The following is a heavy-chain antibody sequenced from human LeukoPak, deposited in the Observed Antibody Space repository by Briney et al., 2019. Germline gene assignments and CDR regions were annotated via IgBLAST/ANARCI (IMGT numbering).Heavy chain of an antibody. V-gene: IGHV4-39*07. J-gene: IGHJ4*02. CDR2: IYYSGST. CDR1: GGSISSSSYY. Sequence: PSETLSLTCTVSGGSISSSSYYWGWIRQPPGKGLEWIGSIYYSGSTYYNPSLKSRVTISVDTSKNQFSLKLSSVTAADTAVYYCALHDYGDYLGYWGQGTLVTVSS. CDR3: ALHDYGDYLGY. D-gene: IGHD4-17*01.